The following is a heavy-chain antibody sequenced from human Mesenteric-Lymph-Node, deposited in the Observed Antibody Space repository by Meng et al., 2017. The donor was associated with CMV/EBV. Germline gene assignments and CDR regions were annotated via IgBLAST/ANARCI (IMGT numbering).Heavy chain of an antibody. D-gene: IGHD4-17*01. J-gene: IGHJ6*02. CDR3: ARGRMPLRRSYYYYGMDV. Sequence: ASVKVSCKASGYTFIGYYIHWVRQAPGQGLEWMGWINPNTGDTNYAQNFQGRVTMTRDTSISTAYMELSRLRSDDTAVYYCARGRMPLRRSYYYYGMDVWGQGTTVTVSS. V-gene: IGHV1-2*02. CDR1: GYTFIGYY. CDR2: INPNTGDT.